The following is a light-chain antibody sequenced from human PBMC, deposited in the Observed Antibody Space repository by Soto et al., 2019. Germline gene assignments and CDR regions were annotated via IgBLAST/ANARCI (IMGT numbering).Light chain of an antibody. CDR3: QQDYNSLT. CDR1: QSVTRSY. J-gene: IGKJ4*01. CDR2: GAS. V-gene: IGKV3D-7*01. Sequence: EIVMTQSPATLSLSPGERATLSCRASQSVTRSYLSWYQQKPGQAPRLLIYGASTRVTGIPARFSGSGSGTDFTLTISSLQPEDFAVYYCQQDYNSLTFGGGTKVDIK.